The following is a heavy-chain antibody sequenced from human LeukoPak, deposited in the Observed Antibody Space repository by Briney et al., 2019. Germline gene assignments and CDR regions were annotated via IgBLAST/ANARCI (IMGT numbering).Heavy chain of an antibody. CDR3: AKGDYAVAGLYYYYGMDV. D-gene: IGHD6-19*01. J-gene: IGHJ6*02. V-gene: IGHV3-30*02. Sequence: PGGSLRLSCAASGFTFSTYGMHWVRQAPGRGLEWVTFIRSDGSNKYYADSVKGRFTISRDNSKNTLYLQMNSLRAEDTAVYYCAKGDYAVAGLYYYYGMDVWGQGTTVTVSS. CDR2: IRSDGSNK. CDR1: GFTFSTYG.